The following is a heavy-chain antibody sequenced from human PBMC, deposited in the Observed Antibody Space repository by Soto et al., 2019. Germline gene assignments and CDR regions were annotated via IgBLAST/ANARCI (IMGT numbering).Heavy chain of an antibody. J-gene: IGHJ5*02. CDR2: INAGNGNT. Sequence: GASVKVSCKACGYCFTSYAMHWVRQAPGQTLEWMGWINAGNGNTKYSQKFQGRVTITRDTSASTAYMELSSLRSEDTAVYYCARDHLILYGSGSYYPVHWFDPWGQGTLVTVSS. V-gene: IGHV1-3*01. CDR1: GYCFTSYA. D-gene: IGHD3-10*01. CDR3: ARDHLILYGSGSYYPVHWFDP.